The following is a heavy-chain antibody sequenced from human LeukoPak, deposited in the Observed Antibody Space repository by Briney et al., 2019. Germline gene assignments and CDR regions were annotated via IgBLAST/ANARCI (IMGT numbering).Heavy chain of an antibody. CDR3: ARIDSGSYLRCFDY. CDR1: GYSFTSFW. V-gene: IGHV5-51*01. Sequence: KLSCKGSGYSFTSFWIGWVRQMPGKGLEWMGIIYPGDSDTKYSPSFQGQVTISADKSISTAYLQWSSLKASDIAMYYCARIDSGSYLRCFDYWGQGTIVTLSS. D-gene: IGHD1-26*01. CDR2: IYPGDSDT. J-gene: IGHJ4*02.